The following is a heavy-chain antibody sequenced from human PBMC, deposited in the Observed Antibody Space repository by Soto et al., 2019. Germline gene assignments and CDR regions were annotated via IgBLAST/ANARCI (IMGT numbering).Heavy chain of an antibody. D-gene: IGHD1-26*01. CDR3: ARDDFTGATSNALDI. Sequence: EVQLVESGGGLVQPGGSLRLSCAASGFTVSSNYMSWVRQAPGQGLEWVSVIYSGGSTYYADSVKGRFTISRDNSKNTLYLQMNSLRAEDTAVYYCARDDFTGATSNALDIWGQGTMVTVSS. J-gene: IGHJ3*02. CDR2: IYSGGST. V-gene: IGHV3-66*01. CDR1: GFTVSSNY.